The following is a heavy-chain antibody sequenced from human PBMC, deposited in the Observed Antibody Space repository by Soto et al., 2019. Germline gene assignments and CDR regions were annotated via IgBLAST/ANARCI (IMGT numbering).Heavy chain of an antibody. CDR3: ARAAAARPAAGY. CDR1: GFTFGDYY. J-gene: IGHJ4*02. CDR2: ISSSGSST. Sequence: GGSLRLSCATSGFTFGDYYMSWIRQAPGKGLEWVSYISSSGSSTYYVDSVRGRFTISRDNAKNSLYLQMDSLGAEDTAVYYCARAAAARPAAGYWGQGTLVTV. D-gene: IGHD6-6*01. V-gene: IGHV3-11*01.